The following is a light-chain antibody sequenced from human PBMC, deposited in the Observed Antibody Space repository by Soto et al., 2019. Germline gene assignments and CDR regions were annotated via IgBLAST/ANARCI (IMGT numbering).Light chain of an antibody. CDR2: DAS. CDR3: HQYFNWT. J-gene: IGKJ1*01. CDR1: QSVSSK. V-gene: IGKV3-15*01. Sequence: EIVMQQSPATLPVSPGERATLSCRASQSVSSKVAWYQQKPGQAPRLLIYDASTRATGIPARFSGRGSGTEFTLTISSMQSEDFAVYSCHQYFNWTFGQGTEV.